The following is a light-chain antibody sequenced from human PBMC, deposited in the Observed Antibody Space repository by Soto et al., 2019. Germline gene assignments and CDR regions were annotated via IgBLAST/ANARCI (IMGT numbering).Light chain of an antibody. V-gene: IGKV3-15*01. CDR3: QQHNDYTAVT. CDR2: DAT. Sequence: EIVMAQSPATLSLSPGERASLSCRASQSISSNLAWYQHKPGQAPRLLIFDATTLHTGVPSRFSGSGFGTEFTLTITGLQPDDFATYYCQQHNDYTAVTFGQGTKVDIK. J-gene: IGKJ2*01. CDR1: QSISSN.